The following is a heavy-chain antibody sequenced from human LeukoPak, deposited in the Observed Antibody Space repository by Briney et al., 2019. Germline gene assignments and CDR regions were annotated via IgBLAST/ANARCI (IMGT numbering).Heavy chain of an antibody. CDR3: ARGAGYPDY. D-gene: IGHD3-9*01. Sequence: XYWSWIXQPPGKGLEWIGEINHSGSTNYNPSLKSRVTISVDTSKNQFSLKLSSVTAADTAVYYCARGAGYPDYWGQGTLVTVSS. CDR1: XY. J-gene: IGHJ4*02. V-gene: IGHV4-34*01. CDR2: INHSGST.